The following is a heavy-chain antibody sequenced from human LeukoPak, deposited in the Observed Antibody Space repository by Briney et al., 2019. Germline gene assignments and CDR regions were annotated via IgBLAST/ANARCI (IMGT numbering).Heavy chain of an antibody. CDR1: GGSISSGSYY. D-gene: IGHD3-22*01. Sequence: SETLSLTCTVSGGSISSGSYYWGWIRQPPGKGLEWIGTIYYSGSTYYNPSLKSRVTISVDTSKNQFSLKLSSVTAADTAVYYCARDGVVAINWFDPWGQGTLVTVSS. CDR2: IYYSGST. V-gene: IGHV4-39*02. J-gene: IGHJ5*02. CDR3: ARDGVVAINWFDP.